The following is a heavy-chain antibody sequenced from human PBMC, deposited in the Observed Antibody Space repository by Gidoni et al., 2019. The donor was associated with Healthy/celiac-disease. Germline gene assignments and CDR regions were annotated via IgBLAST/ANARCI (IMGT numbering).Heavy chain of an antibody. V-gene: IGHV3-15*01. CDR1: GFTFSNAW. CDR3: TTRVDTAMVLAFDI. Sequence: EVQLVESGGGLVKPGGSLRLSCAASGFTFSNAWMSWVRQAPGKGLEWVGRIKSKTDGGTTDYAAPVKGRFTISRDDSKNTLYLQMNSLKTEDTAVYYCTTRVDTAMVLAFDIWGQGTMVTVSS. D-gene: IGHD5-18*01. CDR2: IKSKTDGGTT. J-gene: IGHJ3*02.